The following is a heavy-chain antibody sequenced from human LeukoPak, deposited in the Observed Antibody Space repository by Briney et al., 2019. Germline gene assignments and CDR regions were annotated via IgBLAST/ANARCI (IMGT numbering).Heavy chain of an antibody. V-gene: IGHV1-18*01. CDR1: GYTLTELS. Sequence: ALVKVSCKVSGYTLTELSMHWVRQAPGQGLEWMGWISAYNGNTNYAQKLQGRVTMTTDTSTSTAYMELRSLRSDDTAVYYCARAHYRHFDIWGQGTMVTVSS. CDR2: ISAYNGNT. D-gene: IGHD1-14*01. J-gene: IGHJ3*02. CDR3: ARAHYRHFDI.